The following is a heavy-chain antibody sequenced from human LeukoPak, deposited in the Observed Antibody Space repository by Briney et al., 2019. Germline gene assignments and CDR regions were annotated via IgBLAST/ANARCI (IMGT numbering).Heavy chain of an antibody. Sequence: PSETLSLTCAVSGYSISSGYYCGWIRQPPGKGLEWIGSTYHSGSTYYNPSLKSRVTISVDTSKNQFSLKLSSVTAADTAVYYCARHGSGSGWFYYYYMDVWGKATTVTVSS. J-gene: IGHJ6*03. CDR2: TYHSGST. CDR3: ARHGSGSGWFYYYYMDV. CDR1: GYSISSGYY. V-gene: IGHV4-38-2*01. D-gene: IGHD6-19*01.